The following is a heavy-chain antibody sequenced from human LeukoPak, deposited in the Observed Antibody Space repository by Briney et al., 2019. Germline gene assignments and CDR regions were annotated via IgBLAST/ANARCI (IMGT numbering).Heavy chain of an antibody. J-gene: IGHJ4*02. CDR3: ARGGQERQPRPLDYGY. CDR2: ISGSGGST. V-gene: IGHV3-23*01. D-gene: IGHD4-17*01. Sequence: GGSLRLSCAASGFTFSSYAMSWVRQAPGKGLEWVSAISGSGGSTYYADSVKGRFTISRDNAKNSLYLQMNSLRAEDTAVYYCARGGQERQPRPLDYGYWGQGTLVTVSS. CDR1: GFTFSSYA.